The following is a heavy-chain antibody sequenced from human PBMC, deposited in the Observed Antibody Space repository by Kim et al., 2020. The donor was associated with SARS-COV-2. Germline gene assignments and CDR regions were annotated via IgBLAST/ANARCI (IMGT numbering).Heavy chain of an antibody. CDR3: ASDSGFGNYYYGMDV. V-gene: IGHV1-69*01. J-gene: IGHJ6*02. D-gene: IGHD5-12*01. Sequence: QKFQGRVTITADESTSSAYMELSSLRSGDTAVYYCASDSGFGNYYYGMDVWGQGTTVTVSS.